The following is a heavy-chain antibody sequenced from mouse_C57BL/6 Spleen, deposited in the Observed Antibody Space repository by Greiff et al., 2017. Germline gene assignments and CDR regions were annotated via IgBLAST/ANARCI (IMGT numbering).Heavy chain of an antibody. D-gene: IGHD4-1*01. V-gene: IGHV1-54*01. J-gene: IGHJ2*01. CDR1: GYAFTNYL. Sequence: SGAELVRPGTSVKVSCKASGYAFTNYLIEWVKQRPGQGLEWIGVINPGSGGTNYNEKFKGKATLTADKSSSTAYMQLSSLTSEDSAVYFCARRNWADFDYWGQGTTLTVSA. CDR3: ARRNWADFDY. CDR2: INPGSGGT.